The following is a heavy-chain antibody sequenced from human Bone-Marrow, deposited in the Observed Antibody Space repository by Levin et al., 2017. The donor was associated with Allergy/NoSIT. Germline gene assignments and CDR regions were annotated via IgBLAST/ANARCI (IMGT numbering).Heavy chain of an antibody. CDR1: GFTFSIHS. J-gene: IGHJ4*02. CDR3: ARGSKGGDGYDDYFDY. Sequence: PGGSLRLSCVASGFTFSIHSMNWVRQAPGKGLEWVSYISSGSNAKYYADSVKGRFTISRDNAKNSLYLQMNSLRDDDTAVYYCARGSKGGDGYDDYFDYWGQGTLVTVSS. CDR2: ISSGSNAK. D-gene: IGHD5-12*01. V-gene: IGHV3-48*02.